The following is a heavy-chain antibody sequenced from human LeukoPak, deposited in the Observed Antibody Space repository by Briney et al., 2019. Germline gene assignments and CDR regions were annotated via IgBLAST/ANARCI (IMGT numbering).Heavy chain of an antibody. J-gene: IGHJ4*02. CDR1: GCTFNNYG. D-gene: IGHD1-26*01. CDR3: ARGGGRDSGRENDY. Sequence: ASVKVSFKASGCTFNNYGIIWVRQAPGQGLEWMGWISNYNGNIYYAQNFRGRVTMTTDTSTSTVYMELRSLRSDGTAVYYCARGGGRDSGRENDYWGQGTLVTVSS. V-gene: IGHV1-18*01. CDR2: ISNYNGNI.